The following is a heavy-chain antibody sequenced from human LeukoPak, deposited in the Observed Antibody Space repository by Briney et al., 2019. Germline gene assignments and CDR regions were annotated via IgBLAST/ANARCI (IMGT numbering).Heavy chain of an antibody. V-gene: IGHV4-30-2*01. J-gene: IGHJ3*02. D-gene: IGHD4-23*01. Sequence: SQTLSLTCTVSGGSISSGGYYWSWIRQPPGKGLEWIGYIYHSGSTYYNPSLKSRVTISVDRSKNQFSLKLSSVTAADTAVYYCARENYGGNPGAFDIWGQGTMVTVSS. CDR3: ARENYGGNPGAFDI. CDR1: GGSISSGGYY. CDR2: IYHSGST.